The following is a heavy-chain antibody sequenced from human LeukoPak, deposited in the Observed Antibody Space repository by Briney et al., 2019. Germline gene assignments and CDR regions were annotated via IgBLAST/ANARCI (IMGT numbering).Heavy chain of an antibody. D-gene: IGHD2/OR15-2a*01. CDR3: TRGNRIWYYGMDV. CDR2: IRAKPYGGTT. V-gene: IGHV3-49*04. J-gene: IGHJ6*02. CDR1: GFTFGDYA. Sequence: GGSLRLSCTASGFTFGDYAMSWVRQAPGEGLEGVGFIRAKPYGGTTEYAASVKGRFTISRDDSKSIAYPQMNSLKTEDTAVYYCTRGNRIWYYGMDVWGQGTTVTVSS.